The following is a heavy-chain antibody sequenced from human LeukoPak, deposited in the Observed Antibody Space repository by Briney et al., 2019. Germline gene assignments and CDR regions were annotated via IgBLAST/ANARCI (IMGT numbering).Heavy chain of an antibody. J-gene: IGHJ4*02. CDR2: INSDGSAR. CDR1: GFTFSNYW. Sequence: GGSLRLSCAASGFTFSNYWMHWVRQAPGKGLVWVSRINSDGSARSHADSVKGRFTISRDSAKKTLYLQMTSLRTEDTAVYYCASASSHRIAAGGDYWGQGILVTVSS. D-gene: IGHD6-13*01. V-gene: IGHV3-74*01. CDR3: ASASSHRIAAGGDY.